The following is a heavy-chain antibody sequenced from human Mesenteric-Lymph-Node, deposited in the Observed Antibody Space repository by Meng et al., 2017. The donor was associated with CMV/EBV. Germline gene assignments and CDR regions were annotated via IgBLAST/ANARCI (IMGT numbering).Heavy chain of an antibody. CDR1: GFTFSSYA. CDR2: ISYDGSNK. D-gene: IGHD3-3*01. J-gene: IGHJ4*02. CDR3: ARSKRYYDFSD. Sequence: GESLKISLAASGFTFSSYALHWVRPAPGKGLEWVAVISYDGSNKYYADSVKGRFTISRDNSKNTLYLQMNSLRAEDTALYYCARSKRYYDFSDWGQGTLVTVPQ. V-gene: IGHV3-30*04.